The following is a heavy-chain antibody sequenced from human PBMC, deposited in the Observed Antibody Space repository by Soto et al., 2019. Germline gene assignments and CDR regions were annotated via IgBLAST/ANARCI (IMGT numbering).Heavy chain of an antibody. J-gene: IGHJ4*02. CDR1: GFTFSSYA. D-gene: IGHD3-10*01. V-gene: IGHV3-23*01. CDR3: AKVFGSGSYYKFGYFDY. CDR2: ISGSGGST. Sequence: GESLKISCAASGFTFSSYAMSWVRQAPGKGLEWVSAISGSGGSTYYADSVKGRFTISRDNSKNTLYLQMNSLRAEDTAVYYCAKVFGSGSYYKFGYFDYWGQGTLVTVSS.